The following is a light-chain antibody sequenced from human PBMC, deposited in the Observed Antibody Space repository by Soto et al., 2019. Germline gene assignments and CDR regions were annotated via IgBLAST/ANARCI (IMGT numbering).Light chain of an antibody. V-gene: IGKV1-39*01. J-gene: IGKJ5*01. CDR3: QQTYSVPG. CDR2: TAS. Sequence: DLQMTQSPSSLSASVGDRVTMTCRSSRSIGTYLYWYQHKPGKAPKLLIYTASNLQSGVPSRFSGSGSGTDFTLTISSLQPEDSATYYCQQTYSVPGFGQGTRLEIK. CDR1: RSIGTY.